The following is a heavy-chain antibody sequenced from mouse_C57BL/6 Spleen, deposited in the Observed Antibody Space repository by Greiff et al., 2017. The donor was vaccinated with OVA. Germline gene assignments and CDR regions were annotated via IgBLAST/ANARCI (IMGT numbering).Heavy chain of an antibody. CDR2: IRLKSDNYAT. J-gene: IGHJ1*03. V-gene: IGHV6-3*01. D-gene: IGHD1-1*01. CDR1: GFTFSNYW. CDR3: TGPLLRNFDV. Sequence: EVKLEESGGGLVQPGGSMKLSCVASGFTFSNYWMNWVRQSPEKGLEWVAQIRLKSDNYATHYAESVKGRFTISRDDSKSSVYLQMNNLRAEDTGIYYCTGPLLRNFDVWGTGTTVTVSS.